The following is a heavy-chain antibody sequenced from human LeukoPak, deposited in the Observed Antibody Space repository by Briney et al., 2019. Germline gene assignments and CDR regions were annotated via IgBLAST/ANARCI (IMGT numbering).Heavy chain of an antibody. Sequence: GASVKFSCKASGYTFTGYYMHWVRQAPGQGLDGMGSINPNRGGTDYAQKFQGSATMTRDTSISTAFMELSRLRSDDTAVYYGRRASAGYSSCWHDYWGQGTLVTVSS. CDR2: INPNRGGT. CDR1: GYTFTGYY. D-gene: IGHD6-19*01. V-gene: IGHV1-2*02. CDR3: RRASAGYSSCWHDY. J-gene: IGHJ4*02.